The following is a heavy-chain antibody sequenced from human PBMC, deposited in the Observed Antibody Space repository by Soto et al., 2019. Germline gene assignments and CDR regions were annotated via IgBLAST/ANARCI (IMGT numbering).Heavy chain of an antibody. CDR3: ARKGRSDDYGELDAFDI. CDR1: GGSISSSSYY. CDR2: IYYSGST. J-gene: IGHJ3*02. V-gene: IGHV4-39*01. D-gene: IGHD4-17*01. Sequence: PSETLSLTCTVSGGSISSSSYYWGWIRQPPGKGLEWIGSIYYSGSTYYNPSLKSRVTISVDTSKNQFSLKLSSVTAADTAVYYCARKGRSDDYGELDAFDIWGQGTMVTVSS.